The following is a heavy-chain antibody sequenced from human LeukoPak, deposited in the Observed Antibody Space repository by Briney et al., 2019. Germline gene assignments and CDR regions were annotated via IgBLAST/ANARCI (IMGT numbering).Heavy chain of an antibody. CDR1: GFTFSSYG. V-gene: IGHV3-48*03. Sequence: GGSLRLSCAASGFTFSSYGMNWVRQAPGKGLEWVSYISTGGSTAYYADSVKGRFTISRDNAKNSLYLQMHSLRAEDTAVYYCARSFGETPLNWFDPWGQGTLVTVSS. CDR3: ARSFGETPLNWFDP. J-gene: IGHJ5*02. CDR2: ISTGGSTA. D-gene: IGHD3-10*01.